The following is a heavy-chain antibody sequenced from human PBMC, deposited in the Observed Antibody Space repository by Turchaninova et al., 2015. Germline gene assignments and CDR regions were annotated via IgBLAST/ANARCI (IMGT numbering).Heavy chain of an antibody. Sequence: VQLQESGPGLVKPSDTLSPTCTVSGYSIRSGYYWGWIRQPPGKGLEGIGSIYHSGSTYYNPSLKSRVTMSVDTSRNQFSLKLTSVTAADTAVYYCARRLVATRGFDYWGQGILVIVSS. D-gene: IGHD5-12*01. CDR1: GYSIRSGYY. CDR2: IYHSGST. J-gene: IGHJ4*02. V-gene: IGHV4-38-2*02. CDR3: ARRLVATRGFDY.